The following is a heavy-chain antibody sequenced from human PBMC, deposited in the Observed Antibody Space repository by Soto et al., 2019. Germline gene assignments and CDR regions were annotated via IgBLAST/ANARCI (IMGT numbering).Heavy chain of an antibody. CDR2: ISHHGIRT. CDR1: RFTFSDYG. CDR3: TKDTFGAWDS. Sequence: QVQLLESGGGVVQPGGSLTLSCAAARFTFSDYGMHWVRQAPGKGLQWLATISHHGIRTHYADSVMGRFTISRDYAKNTLYLQMTGLSVEDTAIYYCTKDTFGAWDSWGQGTLVTVSS. V-gene: IGHV3-30*18. D-gene: IGHD3-10*01. J-gene: IGHJ4*02.